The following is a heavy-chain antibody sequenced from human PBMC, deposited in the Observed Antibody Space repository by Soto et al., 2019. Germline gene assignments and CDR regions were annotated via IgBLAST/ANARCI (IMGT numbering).Heavy chain of an antibody. J-gene: IGHJ4*02. D-gene: IGHD6-6*01. CDR2: IKQDGSET. Sequence: EVQLVDSGGGLVQPGGSLRLSCTASGFAFSSYWMTWVRQAPGKGLGWVASIKQDGSETSYVDSVRGRFTISRDNAKYSLYLQMNSLTAEDTAVYYCARSQLVLDYWGQGTLVTVSS. CDR3: ARSQLVLDY. CDR1: GFAFSSYW. V-gene: IGHV3-7*03.